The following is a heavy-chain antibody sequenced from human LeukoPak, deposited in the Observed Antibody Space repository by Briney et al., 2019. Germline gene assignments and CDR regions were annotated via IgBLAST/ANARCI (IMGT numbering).Heavy chain of an antibody. Sequence: GASVKVSCKASGGTFSSYAISWVRQAPGQGLEWMGRIIPILGIANYAQKFQGRVTITADKSTSTAYMELSSLRSEDTAVYYCARCVYGDVSWFDPWGQGTLVTVSS. CDR2: IIPILGIA. V-gene: IGHV1-69*04. CDR1: GGTFSSYA. D-gene: IGHD4-17*01. CDR3: ARCVYGDVSWFDP. J-gene: IGHJ5*02.